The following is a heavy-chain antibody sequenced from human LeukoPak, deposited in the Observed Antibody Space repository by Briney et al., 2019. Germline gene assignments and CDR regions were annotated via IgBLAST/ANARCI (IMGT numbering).Heavy chain of an antibody. V-gene: IGHV4-59*02. CDR1: GDSVSGYY. CDR2: IHSSGST. Sequence: SETLSLTCGVSGDSVSGYYWSWIRRPPEKGLEWIGYIHSSGSTNYSPSLKSRLALSVDTSKNQFSLNLNSVTAADTAVYYCTIAAAGTTDWYFDLWGRGTLVTVSS. D-gene: IGHD6-13*01. CDR3: TIAAAGTTDWYFDL. J-gene: IGHJ2*01.